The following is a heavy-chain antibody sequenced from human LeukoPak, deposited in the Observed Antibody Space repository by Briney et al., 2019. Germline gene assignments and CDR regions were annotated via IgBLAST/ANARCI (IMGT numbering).Heavy chain of an antibody. V-gene: IGHV4-59*01. CDR3: ARGGIYYYDSSCYYEY. Sequence: SETPSLTCTVSGGSISSYYWSWIRQPPGKGLEWIGYIYYSGSTNYNPSLKSRVTISVDTSKNQFSLKLSSVTAADTAVYYCARGGIYYYDSSCYYEYWGQGTLVTVSS. J-gene: IGHJ4*02. D-gene: IGHD3-22*01. CDR1: GGSISSYY. CDR2: IYYSGST.